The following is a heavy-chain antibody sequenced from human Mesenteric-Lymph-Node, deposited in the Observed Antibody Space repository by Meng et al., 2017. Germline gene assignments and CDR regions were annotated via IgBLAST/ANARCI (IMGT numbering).Heavy chain of an antibody. Sequence: VQVVESWGGLVKPGGPLRLSCGASGFIFSTYSMNWVRQAPGKGLEWVASISSSGTYIYYADSVKGRFTISRDNAKNSLNLEMNSLEAEDTAVYFCARDYGDYWGQGTLVTVSS. CDR2: ISSSGTYI. J-gene: IGHJ4*02. CDR1: GFIFSTYS. D-gene: IGHD4-17*01. CDR3: ARDYGDY. V-gene: IGHV3-21*06.